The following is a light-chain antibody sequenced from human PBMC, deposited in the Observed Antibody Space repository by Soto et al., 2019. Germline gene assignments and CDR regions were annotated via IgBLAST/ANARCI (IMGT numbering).Light chain of an antibody. CDR1: SSNIGAGYD. V-gene: IGLV1-40*01. CDR2: GNS. Sequence: QSVLTQPPSVSGAPGQRVTISCTGGSSNIGAGYDVHWYQQLPGTAPKVLIYGNSNRPSGVPDRFSGSRSGTSASLAITGLQAEDEADYYCQSYDSSLSGYVFGTGTQLTVL. CDR3: QSYDSSLSGYV. J-gene: IGLJ1*01.